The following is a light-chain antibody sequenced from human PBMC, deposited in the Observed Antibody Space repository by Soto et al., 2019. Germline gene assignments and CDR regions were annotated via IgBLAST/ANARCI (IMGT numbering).Light chain of an antibody. CDR1: SSDVGGYNY. J-gene: IGLJ1*01. Sequence: SALTQPASVSGSPGQSITISCTGTSSDVGGYNYVSWYQQHPGKAPKVMIYDVSSRPSGVSHRFSGSKSGNTASLTISGLQAEDEADYYCSSYTNISSYVFGTGTKVTVL. CDR3: SSYTNISSYV. CDR2: DVS. V-gene: IGLV2-14*01.